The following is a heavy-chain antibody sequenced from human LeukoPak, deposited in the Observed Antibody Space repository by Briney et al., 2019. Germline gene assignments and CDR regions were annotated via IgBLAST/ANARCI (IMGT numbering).Heavy chain of an antibody. CDR3: MRGATDTTRWFDP. CDR2: LSRASESI. D-gene: IGHD1-7*01. V-gene: IGHV3-21*01. Sequence: PGGSLRLSCAASGFTFNAYSMGWVRQAPGKGLEWVSILSRASESIFYADSVKGRFTISRDNAKNSLYLQMNGLRAEDTAAYYCMRGATDTTRWFDPWGQGTLVTVSS. CDR1: GFTFNAYS. J-gene: IGHJ5*02.